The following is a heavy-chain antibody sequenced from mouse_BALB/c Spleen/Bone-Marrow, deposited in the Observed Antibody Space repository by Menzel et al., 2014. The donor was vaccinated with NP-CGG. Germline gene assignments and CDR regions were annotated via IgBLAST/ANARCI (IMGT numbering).Heavy chain of an antibody. D-gene: IGHD2-2*01. CDR1: GYTFTSYW. V-gene: IGHV1-7*01. CDR2: INPSTGYT. Sequence: QVQLKQSGAELAKPGASVKMSCKASGYTFTSYWMHWVKQRPGQGLEWIGYINPSTGYTEYNQKFKGKATLTADKSSSTACMRLSSLTSEDSAVYYCARYHYGYDGFAYWGQGTLVTVSA. J-gene: IGHJ3*01. CDR3: ARYHYGYDGFAY.